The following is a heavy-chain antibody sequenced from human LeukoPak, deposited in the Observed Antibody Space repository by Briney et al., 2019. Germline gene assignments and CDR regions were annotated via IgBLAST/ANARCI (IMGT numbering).Heavy chain of an antibody. CDR2: IRQDGSEK. CDR3: ARDCSGGSCYSYFDY. J-gene: IGHJ4*02. Sequence: GGSLRLSCTASGFTFSSYWMSWVRQAPGKGLEWVANIRQDGSEKYYVDSVKGRFTISRDNAKNSLYLQMNSLRAEDTAVYYCARDCSGGSCYSYFDYWGQGTLVTVSS. D-gene: IGHD2-15*01. CDR1: GFTFSSYW. V-gene: IGHV3-7*01.